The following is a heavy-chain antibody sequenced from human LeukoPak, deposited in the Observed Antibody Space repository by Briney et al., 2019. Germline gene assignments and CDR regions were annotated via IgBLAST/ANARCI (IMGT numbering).Heavy chain of an antibody. CDR2: ISSSSTYI. D-gene: IGHD4-23*01. J-gene: IGHJ1*01. CDR1: GFTFSSYS. Sequence: PGGSLRLSCAASGFTFSSYSMNWVRQAPGKGLEWVSSISSSSTYIYYADSVKGRFTISRDNAKNPLYLQMNSLRADDTAIYYCARESRSVVTRYFQHWGQGTLVTVSS. CDR3: ARESRSVVTRYFQH. V-gene: IGHV3-21*01.